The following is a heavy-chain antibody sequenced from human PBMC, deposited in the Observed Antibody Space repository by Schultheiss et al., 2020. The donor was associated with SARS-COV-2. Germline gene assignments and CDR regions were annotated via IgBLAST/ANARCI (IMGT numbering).Heavy chain of an antibody. J-gene: IGHJ6*02. CDR3: AREKYCSSTSCYWNYYYYGMDV. D-gene: IGHD2-2*01. V-gene: IGHV3-48*04. Sequence: GGSLRLSCAASGFTFSSYSMNWVRQAPGKGLEWVSYISSSGSTIYYADSVKGRFTISRDNAKNSLYLQMNSLRAEDTAVYYCAREKYCSSTSCYWNYYYYGMDVWGQGTTVTVSS. CDR2: ISSSGSTI. CDR1: GFTFSSYS.